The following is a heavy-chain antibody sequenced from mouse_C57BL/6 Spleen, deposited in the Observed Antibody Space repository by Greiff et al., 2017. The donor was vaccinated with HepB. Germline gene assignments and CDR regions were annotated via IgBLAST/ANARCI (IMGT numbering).Heavy chain of an antibody. CDR2: ISYSGST. D-gene: IGHD2-3*01. CDR3: AREVIYDGYYEGYFDV. V-gene: IGHV3-1*01. J-gene: IGHJ1*03. Sequence: EVQLQESGPGMVKPSQSLSLTCTVTGYSITSGYDWHWIRHFPGNKLEWMGYISYSGSTNYNPSLKSRISITHDTSKNHFFLKLNYVTTEDTATYYCAREVIYDGYYEGYFDVWGTGTTVTVSS. CDR1: GYSITSGYD.